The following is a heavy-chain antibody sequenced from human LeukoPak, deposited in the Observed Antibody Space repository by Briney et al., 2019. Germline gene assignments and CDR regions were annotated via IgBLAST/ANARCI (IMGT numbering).Heavy chain of an antibody. CDR1: GFTFTSYG. CDR3: ARDLYGPGY. J-gene: IGHJ4*02. V-gene: IGHV3-74*01. Sequence: PGTSLRLSCAASGFTFTSYGMHWVRQAPGGGLMWVSRLNTDGSSTYYADSVKGRFTISRDNAKNTLYLQMNSLRAEDTAAYYCARDLYGPGYGGQGTLVTVSS. D-gene: IGHD3-10*01. CDR2: LNTDGSST.